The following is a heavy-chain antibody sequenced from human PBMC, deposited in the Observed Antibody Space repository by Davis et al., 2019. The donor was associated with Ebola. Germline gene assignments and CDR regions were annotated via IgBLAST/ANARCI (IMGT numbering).Heavy chain of an antibody. CDR1: GGTFSSYA. D-gene: IGHD3-3*01. CDR2: IIPIFGTA. Sequence: SVKVSCKASGGTFSSYAISWVRQAPGQGLEWMGGIIPIFGTANYAQNFQGRVTMTTDTSTSTAYMELRSLRSDDTAVYYCAKSGLSFGVVKYHYGMDVWGKGTTVTVSS. V-gene: IGHV1-69*05. J-gene: IGHJ6*04. CDR3: AKSGLSFGVVKYHYGMDV.